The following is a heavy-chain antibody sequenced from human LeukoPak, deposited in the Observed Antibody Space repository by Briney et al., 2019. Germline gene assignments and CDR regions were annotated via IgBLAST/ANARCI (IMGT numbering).Heavy chain of an antibody. CDR1: GFTFSSYR. J-gene: IGHJ4*02. CDR2: ISSSSSYI. V-gene: IGHV3-21*01. Sequence: GGSLRLSCAASGFTFSSYRMTWVRQAPGEGLEWVSSISSSSSYIYYADSVKGRFTISRDNAKNSLYLQMNSLRAEDTAVYYCARDRGWSGGRPSDYWGQGTLVTVSS. D-gene: IGHD3-3*01. CDR3: ARDRGWSGGRPSDY.